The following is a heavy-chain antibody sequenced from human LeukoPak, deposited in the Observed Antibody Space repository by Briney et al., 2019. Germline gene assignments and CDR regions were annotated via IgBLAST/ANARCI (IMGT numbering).Heavy chain of an antibody. D-gene: IGHD2-21*01. Sequence: ASVTDSFKASGYTFTGYYMHWVRQAPGQGLAWMGWINPNSGGTNYAQKFQGRVTMTRDTSISTAYMELSRLRSDDTAVYYCARDVALSQAWFDPWGQGTLVTVSS. J-gene: IGHJ5*02. CDR2: INPNSGGT. V-gene: IGHV1-2*02. CDR3: ARDVALSQAWFDP. CDR1: GYTFTGYY.